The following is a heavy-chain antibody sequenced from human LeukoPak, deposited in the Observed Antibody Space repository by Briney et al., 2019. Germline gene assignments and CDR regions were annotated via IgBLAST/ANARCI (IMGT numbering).Heavy chain of an antibody. CDR2: INPSGGST. V-gene: IGHV1-46*01. CDR1: GYTFTSYY. J-gene: IGHJ6*02. Sequence: ASVKVSCKASGYTFTSYYMHWVRQAPGQGLEWMGIINPSGGSTSYAQKFQGRVTMARDTSTSTVYMELSSLRSEDTAVYYRARARGYCSSTSCYGGYYYGMDVWGQGTTVTVSS. CDR3: ARARGYCSSTSCYGGYYYGMDV. D-gene: IGHD2-2*01.